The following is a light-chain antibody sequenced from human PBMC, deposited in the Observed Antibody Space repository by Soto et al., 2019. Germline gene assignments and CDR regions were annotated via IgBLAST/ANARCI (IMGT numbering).Light chain of an antibody. V-gene: IGKV3-15*01. J-gene: IGKJ5*01. Sequence: EIVMTQSPATLSVSPGERATLSCRASQSVSSNLAWYQQKPGQAPRLLIYGASTRANGIPARFSGSGSGTEFTRTISSLQSEDFEVYYCQQYNNWPPITFGQGKRLEIK. CDR1: QSVSSN. CDR2: GAS. CDR3: QQYNNWPPIT.